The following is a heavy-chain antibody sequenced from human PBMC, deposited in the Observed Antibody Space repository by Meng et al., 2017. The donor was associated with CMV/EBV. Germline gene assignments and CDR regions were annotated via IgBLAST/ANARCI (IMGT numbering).Heavy chain of an antibody. V-gene: IGHV5-51*01. J-gene: IGHJ6*02. D-gene: IGHD6-6*01. Sequence: GESLKISRKGSGYSFTGYWIGWVRQMPGKGLEWVGIIYPGDSDTRYSPSFQGQVTIPADKSISTAYLQWSSLKASDTAMYYCARLSARHYYYYGMDVWGQGTTVTVSS. CDR3: ARLSARHYYYYGMDV. CDR2: IYPGDSDT. CDR1: GYSFTGYW.